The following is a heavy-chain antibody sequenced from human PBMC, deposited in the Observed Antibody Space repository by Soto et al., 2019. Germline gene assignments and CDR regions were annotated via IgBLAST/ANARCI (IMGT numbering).Heavy chain of an antibody. V-gene: IGHV1-18*01. CDR2: ISAYNGNT. CDR3: ARDMHYGDFWSGYPIGTFDY. Sequence: ASVKVSCKASGYTFTSYGISWVRQAPGQGLEWMGWISAYNGNTNYAQKLQGRVTMTTDTSTSTAYMELRSLRSDDTAVYYCARDMHYGDFWSGYPIGTFDYWGQGTLVTVSS. D-gene: IGHD3-3*01. CDR1: GYTFTSYG. J-gene: IGHJ4*02.